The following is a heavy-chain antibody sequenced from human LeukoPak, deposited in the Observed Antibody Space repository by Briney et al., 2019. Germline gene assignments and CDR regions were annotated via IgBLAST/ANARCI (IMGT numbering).Heavy chain of an antibody. CDR1: GGTFSSYA. Sequence: SVKVSCKASGGTFSSYAISWVRQAPGQGLEWMGGIIPIFGTANYAQKFQGRVTITTDESTSTAYMELSSLRSEDTAVYYCARDRWNCSGGSCYLGLNDYWGQGTLVTDSS. D-gene: IGHD2-15*01. J-gene: IGHJ4*02. V-gene: IGHV1-69*05. CDR2: IIPIFGTA. CDR3: ARDRWNCSGGSCYLGLNDY.